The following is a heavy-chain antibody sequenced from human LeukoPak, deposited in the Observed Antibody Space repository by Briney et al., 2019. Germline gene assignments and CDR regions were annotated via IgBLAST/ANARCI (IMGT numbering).Heavy chain of an antibody. CDR1: GYTLTELS. V-gene: IGHV1-24*01. J-gene: IGHJ6*03. Sequence: ASVKVSCKVFGYTLTELSMHWVRQAPGKGLEWMGGFDPEDGETIYAQKFQGRVTMTEHTSTDTAYMELSSLRSEDTAVYYCATVPLLLGYYYMAVWGKGTTVTVSS. CDR3: ATVPLLLGYYYMAV. CDR2: FDPEDGET. D-gene: IGHD2/OR15-2a*01.